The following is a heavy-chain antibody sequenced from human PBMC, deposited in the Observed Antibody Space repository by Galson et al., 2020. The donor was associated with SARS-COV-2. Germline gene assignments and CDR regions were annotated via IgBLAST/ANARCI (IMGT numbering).Heavy chain of an antibody. D-gene: IGHD5-12*01. CDR3: ARDQDGYNDF. CDR2: VKQDGSDR. V-gene: IGHV3-7*01. CDR1: GFTFSNYW. J-gene: IGHJ4*02. Sequence: GESLKISCAASGFTFSNYWMSWVRQAPGKGLECVANVKQDGSDRYYVDSVKGRFTISSDYAKNSLYLQMNSLRAEDTAVYYCARDQDGYNDFWGRGTLVTVSS.